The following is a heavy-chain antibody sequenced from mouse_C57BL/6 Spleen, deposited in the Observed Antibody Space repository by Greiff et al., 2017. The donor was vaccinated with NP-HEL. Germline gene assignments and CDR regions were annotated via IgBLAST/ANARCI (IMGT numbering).Heavy chain of an antibody. CDR1: GYTFTSYW. V-gene: IGHV1-55*01. D-gene: IGHD2-12*01. CDR2: IYPGSGST. Sequence: VQLQQPGAELVKPGASVKMSCKASGYTFTSYWITWVKQRPGQGLEWIGDIYPGSGSTNYNEKFKSKATLTVDKSSSTAYMQLSSLTSEDSAVYYCARKDDDYAMDYWGQGTSVTVSS. CDR3: ARKDDDYAMDY. J-gene: IGHJ4*01.